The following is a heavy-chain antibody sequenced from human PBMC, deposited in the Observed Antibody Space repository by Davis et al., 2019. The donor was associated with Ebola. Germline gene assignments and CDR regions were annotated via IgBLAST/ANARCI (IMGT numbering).Heavy chain of an antibody. D-gene: IGHD3-10*01. Sequence: GESLKISCAASGFTFSDYYMSWIRQAPGKGLEWVSYISSSGSTIYYADSVKGRFTISRDNAKNSLYLQMNSLRAEDTAVYYCARRGDYYGSGSYYNFPESGGMDVWGQGTTVTVSS. CDR3: ARRGDYYGSGSYYNFPESGGMDV. J-gene: IGHJ6*02. V-gene: IGHV3-11*01. CDR2: ISSSGSTI. CDR1: GFTFSDYY.